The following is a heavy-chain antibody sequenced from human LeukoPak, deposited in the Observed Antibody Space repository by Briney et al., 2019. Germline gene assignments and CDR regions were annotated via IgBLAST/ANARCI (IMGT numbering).Heavy chain of an antibody. CDR1: GFTLIDY. J-gene: IGHJ6*03. D-gene: IGHD6-13*01. V-gene: IGHV1-2*02. CDR2: IKANSGDT. CDR3: ARADSVPAGDYHYWYMDV. Sequence: ASVKVSCKASGFTLIDYIHWVRQDPRQRLQWMGWIKANSGDTEYAQKFQGRVTMTRDTSISTVYMELSSLRSDDTAVYYCARADSVPAGDYHYWYMDVWGKGTTVTVSS.